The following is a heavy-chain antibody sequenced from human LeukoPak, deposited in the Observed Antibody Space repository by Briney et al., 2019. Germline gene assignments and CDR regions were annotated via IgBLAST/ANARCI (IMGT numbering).Heavy chain of an antibody. D-gene: IGHD3-22*01. CDR3: ATESIASSAYPAFDY. CDR2: FDPADGGA. J-gene: IGHJ4*02. CDR1: GYSLSELS. Sequence: GASVKVSCKVSGYSLSELSTHWVRRAPGQGLEWMGGFDPADGGAIYAQKFQGRVSMTEDTSTDTAYMELSSLRSEDTAVYFCATESIASSAYPAFDYWGQGTLVTVSS. V-gene: IGHV1-24*01.